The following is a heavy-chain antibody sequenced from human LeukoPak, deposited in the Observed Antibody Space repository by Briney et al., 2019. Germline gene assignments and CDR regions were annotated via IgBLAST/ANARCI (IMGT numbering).Heavy chain of an antibody. V-gene: IGHV3-7*01. CDR1: GFTFSSYW. J-gene: IGHJ4*02. CDR2: INQDGSEK. CDR3: ATSARTYIGSSLDY. Sequence: PGGSLRLSCAASGFTFSSYWMSWVRQAPGKGLEWVANINQDGSEKYYVDSVKGRFTISRDNAKNSLYLQMSSLRAEDTALYYCATSARTYIGSSLDYWGQGTLVTVSS. D-gene: IGHD2-15*01.